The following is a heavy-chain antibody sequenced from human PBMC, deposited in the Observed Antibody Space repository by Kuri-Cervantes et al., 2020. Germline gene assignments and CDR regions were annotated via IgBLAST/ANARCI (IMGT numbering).Heavy chain of an antibody. J-gene: IGHJ6*03. CDR2: IYHSGST. Sequence: SQTLSLTCAVSGYSISSGYYWGWIRQPPGKGLEWIGSIYHSGSTYYNPSLKSRVTISVDTSKNQFSLKLSSVTAADTAVYYCARHAYSSGWSYYYYYMDVWGKGTTVTVSS. D-gene: IGHD6-19*01. CDR3: ARHAYSSGWSYYYYYMDV. CDR1: GYSISSGYY. V-gene: IGHV4-38-2*01.